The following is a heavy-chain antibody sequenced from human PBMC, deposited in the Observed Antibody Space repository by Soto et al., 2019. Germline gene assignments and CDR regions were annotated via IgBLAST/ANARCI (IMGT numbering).Heavy chain of an antibody. CDR2: IRQDGGEK. D-gene: IGHD4-4*01. V-gene: IGHV3-7*01. CDR3: ASSKLDY. J-gene: IGHJ4*02. Sequence: PGGSLRLCCSASEFPFSAYWMSWVRPAPGKGLEWVANIRQDGGEKYYVDSVKGRFTISRDNAENSLYLQMNNLRAEDTAVYFCASSKLDYWGQGTLVTVS. CDR1: EFPFSAYW.